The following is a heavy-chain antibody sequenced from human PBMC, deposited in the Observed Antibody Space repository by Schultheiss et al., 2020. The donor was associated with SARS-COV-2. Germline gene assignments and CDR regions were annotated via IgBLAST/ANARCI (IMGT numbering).Heavy chain of an antibody. CDR2: IYPGDSDT. CDR3: ARGEGVLRYFDWLSYYYYYSMDV. Sequence: GESLKISCKGSGYSFTSYWIGWVRQMPGKGLEWMGIIYPGDSDTRYSPSFQGQVTISADKSTSTAYLQWNSLKASDTAMYYCARGEGVLRYFDWLSYYYYYSMDVWGQGTTVTVSS. D-gene: IGHD3-9*01. J-gene: IGHJ6*02. V-gene: IGHV5-51*01. CDR1: GYSFTSYW.